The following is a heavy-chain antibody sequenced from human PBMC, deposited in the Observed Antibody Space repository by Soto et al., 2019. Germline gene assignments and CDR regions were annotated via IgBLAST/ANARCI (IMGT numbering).Heavy chain of an antibody. J-gene: IGHJ4*02. Sequence: ESGPTLVNPTETLTLTCTVSGFSLSNARMGVSWIRQPPGKALEWLAHIFSNDEKSYSTSLKSRLTISKDTSKSQVVLTMTNMDPVDTATYYCARFTEDYYDSSGYYLAPSGSFDYWGQGTLVTVSS. CDR1: GFSLSNARMG. CDR2: IFSNDEK. V-gene: IGHV2-26*01. CDR3: ARFTEDYYDSSGYYLAPSGSFDY. D-gene: IGHD3-22*01.